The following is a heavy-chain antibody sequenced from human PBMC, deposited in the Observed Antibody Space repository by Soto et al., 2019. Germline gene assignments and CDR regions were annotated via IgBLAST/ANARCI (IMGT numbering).Heavy chain of an antibody. CDR1: GFSLTTTGLG. J-gene: IGHJ4*02. Sequence: SGPTLVNPTQTLTLTCTFSGFSLTTTGLGVSWIRQPPGEALEWLAHIFSTDEKSFNTSLKSRLTISKDTSGSQVVLTMTNMDPVDTATYYCARIEGYDSSRHYPDYWGPGTLVT. D-gene: IGHD3-22*01. CDR3: ARIEGYDSSRHYPDY. CDR2: IFSTDEK. V-gene: IGHV2-26*01.